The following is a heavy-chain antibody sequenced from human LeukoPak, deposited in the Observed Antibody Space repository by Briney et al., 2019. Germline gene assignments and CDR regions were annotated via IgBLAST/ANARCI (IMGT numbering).Heavy chain of an antibody. V-gene: IGHV3-23*01. Sequence: GGSLRLTCAASGFTFSSYAMSWVRQAPGKGLEWVSGISGNGGSIYYADSVKGRFTVSRDNSKNTLYLQMNTLRAEDTAVYYCARTLSIAARTHFDYWGQGTLVTVSS. CDR3: ARTLSIAARTHFDY. CDR1: GFTFSSYA. J-gene: IGHJ4*02. CDR2: ISGNGGSI. D-gene: IGHD6-6*01.